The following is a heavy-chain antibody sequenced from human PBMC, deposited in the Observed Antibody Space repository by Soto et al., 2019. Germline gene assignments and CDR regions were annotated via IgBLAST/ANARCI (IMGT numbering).Heavy chain of an antibody. CDR3: ATSTYYYDSSGYYDYPLPFDY. CDR1: GYTFTSYY. D-gene: IGHD3-22*01. V-gene: IGHV1-46*01. CDR2: INPSGGST. J-gene: IGHJ4*02. Sequence: GASVKVSCKASGYTFTSYYMHWVRQAPGQGLEWMGIINPSGGSTSYAQKFQGRVTMTRDTSTSTVYMELSSLRSEDTAVYYCATSTYYYDSSGYYDYPLPFDYWGQGTLVTVSS.